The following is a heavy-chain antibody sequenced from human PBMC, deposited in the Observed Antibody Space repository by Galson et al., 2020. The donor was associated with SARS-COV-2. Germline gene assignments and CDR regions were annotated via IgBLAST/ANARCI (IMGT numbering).Heavy chain of an antibody. V-gene: IGHV4-59*08. J-gene: IGHJ4*02. CDR1: GGSISTYY. CDR3: ASPLLDY. CDR2: IHYSVGP. Sequence: SETLSLTCTVSGGSISTYYWSWIRQPAGKGLEWIGYIHYSVGPDYNPSLKSRVIISVDTSKSQFSLDLYSVTAADTAVYYCASPLLDYWGQGALVTVSS. D-gene: IGHD2-15*01.